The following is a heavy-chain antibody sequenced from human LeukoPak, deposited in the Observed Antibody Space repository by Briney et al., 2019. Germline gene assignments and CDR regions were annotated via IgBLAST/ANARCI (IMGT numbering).Heavy chain of an antibody. D-gene: IGHD3-3*01. CDR3: TRIRVEAHRLEY. V-gene: IGHV3-74*01. CDR2: INDAGRDI. Sequence: GGSLTLSRAASGFTFSSYWMNWVRQAPGQGLVWLSRINDAGRDITYADSVKGRFTSSRDNAKNTLYLQMNSLRAEDTAVYYCTRIRVEAHRLEYWGQGTLVTVSS. CDR1: GFTFSSYW. J-gene: IGHJ4*02.